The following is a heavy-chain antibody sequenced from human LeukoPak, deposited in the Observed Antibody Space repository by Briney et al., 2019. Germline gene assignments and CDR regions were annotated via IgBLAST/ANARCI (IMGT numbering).Heavy chain of an antibody. V-gene: IGHV3-48*03. CDR3: ARDQFKYYYDSSGFGY. CDR1: GFTFSSYE. J-gene: IGHJ4*02. CDR2: ISSSGSTI. D-gene: IGHD3-22*01. Sequence: PGGSLRLSCAASGFTFSSYEMNWVRQAPGKGLEWVSYISSSGSTIYYADSVKGRFTISRDNAKNSLYLQMNSLRAEDTAVYYCARDQFKYYYDSSGFGYWGQGTLVTVSS.